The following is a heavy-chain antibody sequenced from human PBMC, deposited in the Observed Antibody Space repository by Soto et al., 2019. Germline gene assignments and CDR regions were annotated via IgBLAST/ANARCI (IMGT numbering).Heavy chain of an antibody. D-gene: IGHD3-3*01. CDR2: IYYSGST. CDR1: GGSISSGTYY. V-gene: IGHV4-31*03. Sequence: PSETLSLTCTVFGGSISSGTYYWSWIRQHPGKGLEWIGYIYYSGSTYYDPSLKSRVTISVDTSKNQFSLKLSSVTAADTAVYYCAREPGTYYDFWSGYYIPRYYYYYGMDVWGQGTTVTVSS. CDR3: AREPGTYYDFWSGYYIPRYYYYYGMDV. J-gene: IGHJ6*02.